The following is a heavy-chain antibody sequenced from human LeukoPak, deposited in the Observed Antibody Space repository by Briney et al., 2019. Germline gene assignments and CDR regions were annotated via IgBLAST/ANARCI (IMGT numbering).Heavy chain of an antibody. D-gene: IGHD3-3*01. CDR1: GYTFTSYG. CDR2: ISAYNGNT. CDR3: ARGITIFGVVIFDY. Sequence: GASVKVSCKASGYTFTSYGISWVRQAPGQGLEGMGWISAYNGNTNYAQKLQGRVTMTTDTSTSTAYMELRSLRSDGTAVYYCARGITIFGVVIFDYWGQGTLVTVSS. J-gene: IGHJ4*02. V-gene: IGHV1-18*01.